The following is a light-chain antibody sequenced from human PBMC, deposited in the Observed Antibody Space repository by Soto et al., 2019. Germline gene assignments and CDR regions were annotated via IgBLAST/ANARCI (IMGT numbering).Light chain of an antibody. CDR3: QEWDGTRDQWI. Sequence: SYELTQPPSVSVAPGQTATITCGGNNIGSKSVHWYQQRPGQAPVLVVFDDRDRPSGIPERFSGSNSGNTATLTISRVEVGDEAEYHCQEWDGTRDQWIFGGGTKLTVL. CDR1: NIGSKS. CDR2: DDR. J-gene: IGLJ2*01. V-gene: IGLV3-21*02.